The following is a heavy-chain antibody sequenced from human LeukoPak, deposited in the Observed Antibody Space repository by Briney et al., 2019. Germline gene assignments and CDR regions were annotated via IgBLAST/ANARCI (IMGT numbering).Heavy chain of an antibody. J-gene: IGHJ6*02. CDR1: GYTFTSYA. D-gene: IGHD6-13*01. Sequence: ASVKVSCKASGYTFTSYAMHWVRQAPGQRLEWMGWINAGNGNTKYSQKFQGRVTITRDTSASTAYMELSSLRSEDTAVYYCARSDSSSWPYYYYYYGMDVWGQGTRSPSP. CDR2: INAGNGNT. CDR3: ARSDSSSWPYYYYYYGMDV. V-gene: IGHV1-3*01.